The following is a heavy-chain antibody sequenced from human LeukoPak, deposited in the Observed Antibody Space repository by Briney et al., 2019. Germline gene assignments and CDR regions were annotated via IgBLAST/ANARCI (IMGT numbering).Heavy chain of an antibody. CDR2: IRSDGSST. CDR1: GFSFSAYI. Sequence: GGSLRLSCVASGFSFSAYIMHWVRQAPGKGLEYVSAIRSDGSSTFYPNSVKGRFTISRDNTKSTLYLQMGSLRAEDTAVYYCTRRYGGHSGWAGYHDSWGQGTLVTVSS. D-gene: IGHD6-19*01. CDR3: TRRYGGHSGWAGYHDS. V-gene: IGHV3-64*01. J-gene: IGHJ4*02.